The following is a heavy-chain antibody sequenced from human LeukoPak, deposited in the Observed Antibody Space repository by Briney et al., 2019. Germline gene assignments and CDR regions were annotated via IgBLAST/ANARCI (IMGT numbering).Heavy chain of an antibody. CDR1: GYSISSSSYY. CDR2: IYYSGST. CDR3: ARQPSHYYEERNWFDP. J-gene: IGHJ5*02. V-gene: IGHV4-39*01. D-gene: IGHD3-22*01. Sequence: SETLSLTCTVSGYSISSSSYYWGWIRQPPGKGLEWIGSIYYSGSTYYNPSLKSRVTISVDTSKNQFSLKLSSVTAADTAVYYCARQPSHYYEERNWFDPWGQGTLVTVSS.